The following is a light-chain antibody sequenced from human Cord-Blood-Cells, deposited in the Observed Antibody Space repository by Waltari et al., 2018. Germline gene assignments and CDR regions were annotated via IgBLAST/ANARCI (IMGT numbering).Light chain of an antibody. V-gene: IGLV3-25*02. CDR2: KDS. Sequence: SYELTQPPSVSVSPGHTARITCSGDALPKQYAYWYQQKPGQAPGLVIYKDSERPSGIPERFSGSSSGTTVTLTISGVQAEDEADYYCQSADSSGTYVVFGGGTKLTVL. CDR1: ALPKQY. CDR3: QSADSSGTYVV. J-gene: IGLJ2*01.